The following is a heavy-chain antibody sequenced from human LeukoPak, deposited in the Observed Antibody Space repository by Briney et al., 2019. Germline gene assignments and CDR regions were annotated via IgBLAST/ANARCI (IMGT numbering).Heavy chain of an antibody. D-gene: IGHD2-2*01. CDR3: AREGYCSSTRCTPLDY. J-gene: IGHJ4*02. CDR2: ISSSSSYI. CDR1: GFTFSRYI. Sequence: GGALRLSCAPSGFTFSRYIVNWVRQAPRRGGGWVSSISSSSSYIYYADSVKGRFTISRDNAKNSLYLQMNSLRAEDTAVYYCAREGYCSSTRCTPLDYWGQGTLVTVSS. V-gene: IGHV3-21*01.